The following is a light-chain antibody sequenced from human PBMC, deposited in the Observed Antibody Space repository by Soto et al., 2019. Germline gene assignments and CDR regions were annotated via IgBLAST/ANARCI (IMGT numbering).Light chain of an antibody. CDR2: GAS. J-gene: IGKJ1*01. CDR3: QQYNNWPPT. Sequence: EIVMTQSPATLSVSPGERATLSCRASQSVRSTLAWHQQKPGQAPRLLIYGASTRATGIPARFSGSGSGTEFTLTISSLQAEDLAVYYCQQYNNWPPTFGQGTKVEIK. V-gene: IGKV3-15*01. CDR1: QSVRST.